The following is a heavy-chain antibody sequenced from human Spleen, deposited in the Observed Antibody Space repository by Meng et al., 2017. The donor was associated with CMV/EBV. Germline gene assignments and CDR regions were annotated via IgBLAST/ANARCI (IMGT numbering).Heavy chain of an antibody. V-gene: IGHV4-39*07. CDR3: ARESGVRTSWYTMDYFGMDV. J-gene: IGHJ6*02. Sequence: SETLSLTCTVSGGSISSSSYYWGWIRQPPGKGLEWIGHIYNSGSINYNPSLKSRVAISVDTSKNQFSLKVTSVTATDTAVYYCARESGVRTSWYTMDYFGMDVWGQGTTVTVSS. CDR1: GGSISSSSYY. D-gene: IGHD2-2*02. CDR2: IYNSGSI.